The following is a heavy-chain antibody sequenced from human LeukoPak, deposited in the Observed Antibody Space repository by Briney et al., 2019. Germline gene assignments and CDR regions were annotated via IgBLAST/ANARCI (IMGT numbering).Heavy chain of an antibody. J-gene: IGHJ6*02. CDR1: GYSFTTYW. Sequence: GESLKISCKAFGYSFTTYWIAWVRQMPGKGLEWLGIIYPGDSDTRYSPSFQGQVTISADKSINTAYLQWSSLKASDTGMYYCARHLEWLSVNFYYGMDVWGQGTTVIVSS. CDR2: IYPGDSDT. D-gene: IGHD3-3*01. V-gene: IGHV5-51*01. CDR3: ARHLEWLSVNFYYGMDV.